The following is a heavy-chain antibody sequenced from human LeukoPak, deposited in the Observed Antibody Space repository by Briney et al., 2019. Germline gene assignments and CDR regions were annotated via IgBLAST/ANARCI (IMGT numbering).Heavy chain of an antibody. CDR2: INHSGST. Sequence: SETLSLTCAVYGGSFSGYYWSWIRQPPGKGLEWIGEINHSGSTNYNPSLKSRVTISVDTSKNQFSLKVTSVTAADTAVYYCARVLYGYQLDYWGQGTLVTVSS. V-gene: IGHV4-34*01. CDR3: ARVLYGYQLDY. J-gene: IGHJ4*02. D-gene: IGHD5-18*01. CDR1: GGSFSGYY.